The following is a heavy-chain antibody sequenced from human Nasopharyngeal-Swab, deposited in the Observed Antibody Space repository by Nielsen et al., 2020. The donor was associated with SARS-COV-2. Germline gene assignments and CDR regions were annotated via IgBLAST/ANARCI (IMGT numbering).Heavy chain of an antibody. V-gene: IGHV3-11*04. J-gene: IGHJ5*02. CDR1: GFTFSDYY. CDR2: ISSSGRTT. Sequence: GGSLRLSCAASGFTFSDYYMAWVRQAPGKGLEWLSYISSSGRTTDSADSVKGRFTISRDNSKNTLYLQMNSLRAEDTAVYYCARDGGNWFDPWGQGTLVTVSS. CDR3: ARDGGNWFDP. D-gene: IGHD2-15*01.